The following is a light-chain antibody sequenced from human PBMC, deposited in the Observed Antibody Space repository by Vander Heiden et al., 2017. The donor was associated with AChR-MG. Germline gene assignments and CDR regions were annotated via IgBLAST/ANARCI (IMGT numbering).Light chain of an antibody. V-gene: IGLV3-19*01. CDR2: GKN. Sequence: SSVLTLDPAVSLALGQTVRITGQGDSLRTYHATWYQQKPGQAPLLVIYGKNKRPSGIPDRFSGSSSGNTASMTISGAQAEDEADYYCNARDSSGDRWVFGGGTSLTVL. J-gene: IGLJ3*02. CDR3: NARDSSGDRWV. CDR1: SLRTYH.